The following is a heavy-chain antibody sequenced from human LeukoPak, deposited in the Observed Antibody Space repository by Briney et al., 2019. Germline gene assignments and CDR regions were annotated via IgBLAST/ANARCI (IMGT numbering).Heavy chain of an antibody. V-gene: IGHV5-51*01. Sequence: GESLKISCKGSGYSLTSYWIGWVRQMPGKGLEWMGIIYPGDSDTRYSPSFQGQVTISADKSISTAYLQWSSLKASDTAMYYCARHHSRVVPFYYYGMDVWGQGTTVTVSS. J-gene: IGHJ6*02. D-gene: IGHD2-15*01. CDR1: GYSLTSYW. CDR3: ARHHSRVVPFYYYGMDV. CDR2: IYPGDSDT.